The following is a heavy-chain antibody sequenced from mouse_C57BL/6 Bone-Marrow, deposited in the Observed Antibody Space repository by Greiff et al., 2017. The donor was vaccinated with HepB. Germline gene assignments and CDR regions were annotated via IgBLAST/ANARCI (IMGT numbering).Heavy chain of an antibody. Sequence: VQLKESGGGLVQPGGSLKLSCAASGFTFSDYYMYWVRQTPEKRLEWVAYISNGGGSTYYPDTVKGRFTISRDNAKNTLYLQMSRLKSEDTAMYYCARPGEDYWGQGTSVTVSS. CDR3: ARPGEDY. J-gene: IGHJ4*01. CDR2: ISNGGGST. CDR1: GFTFSDYY. V-gene: IGHV5-12*01.